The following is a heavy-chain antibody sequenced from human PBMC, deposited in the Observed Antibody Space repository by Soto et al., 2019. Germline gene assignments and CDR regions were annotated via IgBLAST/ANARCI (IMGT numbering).Heavy chain of an antibody. V-gene: IGHV3-11*01. D-gene: IGHD3-9*01. CDR3: ARDDRVLRYFDWPYGMDV. J-gene: IGHJ6*02. Sequence: GGSLRLSCAASGFTFSDYYMSWIRQAPGKGLEWVSYISSSGSTIYYADSVKGRFTISRDNAKNSLYLQMNSLRAEDTAVYYCARDDRVLRYFDWPYGMDVWGQGTTVTVSS. CDR2: ISSSGSTI. CDR1: GFTFSDYY.